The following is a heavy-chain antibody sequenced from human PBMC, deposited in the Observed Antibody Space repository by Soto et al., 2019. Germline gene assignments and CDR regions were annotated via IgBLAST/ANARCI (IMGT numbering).Heavy chain of an antibody. Sequence: ASVKVSCKASGYTFTSYDSNWVRQATGQGLEWMGWMNPNSGNTGYAQKFQGRVTMTRNTSISTAYMELSSLRSEDTAVYYCARAGGLGYGFDPWGQGTLVTVSS. CDR3: ARAGGLGYGFDP. CDR1: GYTFTSYD. D-gene: IGHD2-15*01. J-gene: IGHJ5*02. V-gene: IGHV1-8*01. CDR2: MNPNSGNT.